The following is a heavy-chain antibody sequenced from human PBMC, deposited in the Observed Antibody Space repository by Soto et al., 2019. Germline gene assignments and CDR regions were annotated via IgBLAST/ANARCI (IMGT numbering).Heavy chain of an antibody. V-gene: IGHV1-8*01. D-gene: IGHD3-9*01. CDR1: GYTFTSYD. Sequence: ASVKVSCKASGYTFTSYDINWVRQATGQGLEWMGWMNPNSGNTGYAQKFQGRVTMTRNTSISTAYMELSSLRSEDTAVYYCAVSYDILTGYWYYWGQGTLVTVSS. J-gene: IGHJ4*02. CDR2: MNPNSGNT. CDR3: AVSYDILTGYWYY.